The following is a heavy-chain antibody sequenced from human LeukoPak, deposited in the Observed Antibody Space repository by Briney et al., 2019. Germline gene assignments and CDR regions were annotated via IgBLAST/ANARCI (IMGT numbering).Heavy chain of an antibody. CDR2: IRYDGTKK. Sequence: PGGSLRLSCAASGFTFSSYGMHWVRQAPGKGLEWVAFIRYDGTKKYYADSVKGRFTISRDNSKNTQYLQMDSLRAEDTAVYCCAVSDSSGYYCLDYWDQGTLVTVSS. CDR3: AVSDSSGYYCLDY. CDR1: GFTFSSYG. J-gene: IGHJ4*02. D-gene: IGHD3-22*01. V-gene: IGHV3-30*02.